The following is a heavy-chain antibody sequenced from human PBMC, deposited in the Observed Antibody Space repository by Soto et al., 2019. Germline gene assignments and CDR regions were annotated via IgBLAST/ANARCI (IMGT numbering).Heavy chain of an antibody. CDR2: ISHDGRIE. D-gene: IGHD3-22*01. CDR3: ARGYYDSSGYKTALDY. Sequence: GGSLRLSCAASGFTFITFALHWVRQAPGEGLEWVALISHDGRIEKYADSVKGRFTISRDNSKNTLCMQMNSLRAEDTAVYYCARGYYDSSGYKTALDYWGQGTLVTVSS. V-gene: IGHV3-30-3*01. CDR1: GFTFITFA. J-gene: IGHJ4*02.